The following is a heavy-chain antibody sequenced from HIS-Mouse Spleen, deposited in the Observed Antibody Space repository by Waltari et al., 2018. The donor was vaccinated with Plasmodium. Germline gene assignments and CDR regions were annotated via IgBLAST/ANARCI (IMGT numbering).Heavy chain of an antibody. CDR2: ISPYNGNT. J-gene: IGHJ3*02. D-gene: IGHD6-19*01. CDR1: GSLVTSYG. V-gene: IGHV1-18*01. CDR3: ARGSAGDAFDI. Sequence: QVQLVQSGAEVKKTGASVKVSCKAYGSLVTSYGISWVRQPPGQGLEWMGLISPYNGNTNFAQKLQGRVTMTTDTSTSTAYMELRSLGSDDTAVYYCARGSAGDAFDIWGQGTMVTVSS.